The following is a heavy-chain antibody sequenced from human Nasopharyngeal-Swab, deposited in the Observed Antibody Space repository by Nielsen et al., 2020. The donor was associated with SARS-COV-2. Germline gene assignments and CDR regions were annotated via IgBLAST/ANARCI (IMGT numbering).Heavy chain of an antibody. CDR2: TSRDGSNK. CDR3: ARDRYDYGSNSDY. J-gene: IGHJ4*02. V-gene: IGHV3-30*04. Sequence: GESLKISCAASGFTFNTYTMHWVRQAPGKGLEWVAVTSRDGSNKFYADSVKGRFTISRDNSKNTLYLQMNSLRAEDTAVYYCARDRYDYGSNSDYWGQGTLVTVSS. D-gene: IGHD4/OR15-4a*01. CDR1: GFTFNTYT.